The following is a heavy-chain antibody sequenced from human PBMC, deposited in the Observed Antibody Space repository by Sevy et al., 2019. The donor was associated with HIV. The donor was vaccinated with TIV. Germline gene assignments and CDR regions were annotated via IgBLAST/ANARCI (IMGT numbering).Heavy chain of an antibody. J-gene: IGHJ6*02. CDR1: GGSISSYY. CDR3: ARVLGVVPRYYYGMDV. CDR2: IYYSGST. Sequence: SETLSLTCSVSGGSISSYYWSWIRQPPGKGLEWIGYIYYSGSTNYNPSLKSRVTISVDTSKNQFSLKLSSVTAADTAVYNCARVLGVVPRYYYGMDVWGQGTTVTVSS. D-gene: IGHD2-15*01. V-gene: IGHV4-59*01.